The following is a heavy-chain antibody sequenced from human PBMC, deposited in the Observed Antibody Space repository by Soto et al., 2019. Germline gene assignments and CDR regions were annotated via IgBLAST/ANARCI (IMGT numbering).Heavy chain of an antibody. CDR1: GGSFSGYY. CDR2: INHSGST. Sequence: SETLSLTCAVYGGSFSGYYWSWIRQPPGKGLEWIGEINHSGSTNYNPSLKSRVTMTRDTSISTAYMELSRLRSDDTAVYYCARDKPLGSSSYYYYYGMDVWGQGTTVTVSS. CDR3: ARDKPLGSSSYYYYYGMDV. D-gene: IGHD6-6*01. V-gene: IGHV4-34*10. J-gene: IGHJ6*02.